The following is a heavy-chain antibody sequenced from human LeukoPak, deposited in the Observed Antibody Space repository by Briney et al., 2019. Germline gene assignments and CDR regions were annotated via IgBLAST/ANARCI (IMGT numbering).Heavy chain of an antibody. V-gene: IGHV1-2*02. Sequence: ASVKVSCKASGYTLTGYYMHWVRQAPGQGLEWMGRINPNSGGTNYAQKFQGRVTMTRDTSISTAYMEPSRLRSDDTAVYYCARDRAGTDGMDVWGQGTTVTVSS. D-gene: IGHD6-13*01. J-gene: IGHJ6*02. CDR3: ARDRAGTDGMDV. CDR1: GYTLTGYY. CDR2: INPNSGGT.